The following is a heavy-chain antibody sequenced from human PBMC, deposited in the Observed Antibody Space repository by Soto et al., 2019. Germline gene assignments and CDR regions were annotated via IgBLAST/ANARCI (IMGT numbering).Heavy chain of an antibody. D-gene: IGHD2-2*01. V-gene: IGHV4-30-2*01. CDR1: GGSISSGGYS. CDR2: INHSGST. J-gene: IGHJ5*02. Sequence: SETLSLTCAVSGGSISSGGYSWSWIRQPPGTGLEWIGEINHSGSTNYNPSLKSRVTISVDTSKNQFSLKLTSVTAADTAVYYCARKDIVLVPAALNWFDPWGQGTLVTVSS. CDR3: ARKDIVLVPAALNWFDP.